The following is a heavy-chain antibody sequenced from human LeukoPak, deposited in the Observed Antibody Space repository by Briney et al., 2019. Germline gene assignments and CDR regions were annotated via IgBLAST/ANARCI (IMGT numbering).Heavy chain of an antibody. Sequence: ASVKVLCKACGYTFTSYGISWVRQAPGQGLEGMGWISSYNGNTNYAQKLQGRVTMTTDTSTSTAYMELRSLRSDDTAVYYCARSSGPYGVYDYWGQGTLVTVSS. V-gene: IGHV1-18*01. CDR3: ARSSGPYGVYDY. D-gene: IGHD4-17*01. CDR1: GYTFTSYG. J-gene: IGHJ4*02. CDR2: ISSYNGNT.